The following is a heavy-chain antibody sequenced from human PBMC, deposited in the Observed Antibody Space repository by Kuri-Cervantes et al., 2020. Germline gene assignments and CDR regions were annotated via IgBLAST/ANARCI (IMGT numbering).Heavy chain of an antibody. CDR2: IYPGDSDT. D-gene: IGHD2-2*01. CDR3: ARHASGDCSSTSCYPYYYYYMDV. J-gene: IGHJ6*03. CDR1: GYSFTSYW. Sequence: GGSLRLSCKGSGYSFTSYWIGGVRQMPGKGLEWMGIIYPGDSDTRYSPSFQGQVTISADKSISTAYLQWSSLKASDIAMYYCARHASGDCSSTSCYPYYYYYMDVWGKETTVTVSS. V-gene: IGHV5-51*01.